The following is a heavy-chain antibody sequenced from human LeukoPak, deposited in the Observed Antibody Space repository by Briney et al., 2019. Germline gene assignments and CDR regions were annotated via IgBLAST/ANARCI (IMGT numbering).Heavy chain of an antibody. CDR1: GGSISSYY. J-gene: IGHJ3*02. Sequence: SETLSLTCTVSGGSISSYYWSWVRQPAGKGLEWIGRIYTSGSTNYNPSLKSRVTMSVDTSKNQFSLKLSSVTAADTAVYYCARGSYDSSGPRAFDIWGQGTMVTVSS. D-gene: IGHD3-22*01. CDR3: ARGSYDSSGPRAFDI. V-gene: IGHV4-4*07. CDR2: IYTSGST.